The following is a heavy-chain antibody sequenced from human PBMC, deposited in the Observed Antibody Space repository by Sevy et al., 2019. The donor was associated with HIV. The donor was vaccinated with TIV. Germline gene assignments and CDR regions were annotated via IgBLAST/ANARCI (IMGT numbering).Heavy chain of an antibody. V-gene: IGHV4-34*01. CDR3: ARGRHGDYLGWFDP. J-gene: IGHJ5*02. D-gene: IGHD4-17*01. CDR2: INHSGST. CDR1: GGSFSGYY. Sequence: SETLSLTCAVYGGSFSGYYWSWIRQPPGKGLEWIGEINHSGSTNYNPSLKSRVTISVDTSKNQFSLKLSSVTAADTAVYYCARGRHGDYLGWFDPWGQRTLVTVSS.